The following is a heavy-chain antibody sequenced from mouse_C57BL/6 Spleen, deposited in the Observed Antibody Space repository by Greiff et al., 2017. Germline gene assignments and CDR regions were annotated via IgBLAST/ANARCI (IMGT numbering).Heavy chain of an antibody. D-gene: IGHD2-2*01. Sequence: QVQLQQPGAELVRPGSSVKLSCKASGYTFTSYWMDWVKQRPGQGLEWIGNIYPSDSETHYNQKFKDKATLTVDKSSSTAYMQLSSLTSEDSAVYYCALYGCDENYAMDYWGQGTSVTVSS. CDR1: GYTFTSYW. CDR2: IYPSDSET. V-gene: IGHV1-61*01. CDR3: ALYGCDENYAMDY. J-gene: IGHJ4*01.